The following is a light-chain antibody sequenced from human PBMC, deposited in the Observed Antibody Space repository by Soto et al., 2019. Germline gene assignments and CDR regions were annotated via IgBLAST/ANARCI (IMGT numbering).Light chain of an antibody. CDR1: SSDVGGYTY. Sequence: QSALTQPASVSGSPGQSITISCTGTSSDVGGYTYVSWYQQHPGNAPKLMIYEVSNRPSGISNCFSGSKSGNTASLTISGLQDEDEADYYCSSYSSSSTYVFGTGTKVTVL. CDR2: EVS. V-gene: IGLV2-14*01. CDR3: SSYSSSSTYV. J-gene: IGLJ1*01.